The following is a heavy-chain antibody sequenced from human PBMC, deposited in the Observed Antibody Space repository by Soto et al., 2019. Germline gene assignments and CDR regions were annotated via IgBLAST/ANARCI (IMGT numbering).Heavy chain of an antibody. CDR3: ARGTSGSHWPFDY. CDR2: IYDNGNT. V-gene: IGHV4-59*01. CDR1: SGSIRSYY. Sequence: QVQLRESGTGLVKPSETLSLTCTVSSGSIRSYYWSWIRQPPGKGLEWIGYIYDNGNTNYNPSLKRRLTRSIDPSKSQFSLKLNSVTAADTAVYFCARGTSGSHWPFDYWGQGTLVTVSS. D-gene: IGHD1-26*01. J-gene: IGHJ4*02.